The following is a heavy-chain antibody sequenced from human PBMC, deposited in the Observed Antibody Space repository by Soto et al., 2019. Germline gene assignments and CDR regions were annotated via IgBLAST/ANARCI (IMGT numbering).Heavy chain of an antibody. Sequence: GGSLRLSCAASGFTFSSYWMSWVRQAPGKGLEWVANIKQDGSEKYYVDSVKGRFTISRDNAKNSLYLQMNSLRAEDTAVYYCARVDGSSTSCYGGYNWFDPWGQGTLVTVSS. V-gene: IGHV3-7*01. D-gene: IGHD2-2*01. CDR3: ARVDGSSTSCYGGYNWFDP. CDR2: IKQDGSEK. CDR1: GFTFSSYW. J-gene: IGHJ5*02.